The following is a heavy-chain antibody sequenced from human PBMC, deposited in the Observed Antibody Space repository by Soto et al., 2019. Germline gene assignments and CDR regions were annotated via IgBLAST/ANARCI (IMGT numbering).Heavy chain of an antibody. V-gene: IGHV4-34*01. J-gene: IGHJ4*02. Sequence: SETLSLTCAVYGGSFSGYYWSWIRQPPGKGLEWIGEINHSGSTNSNPSLKSRVTISVDTSKNQFSLKLSSVTAADTAVYYCASAGSGWYFRGSFYFDYWGQGTLVTVSS. CDR2: INHSGST. CDR1: GGSFSGYY. D-gene: IGHD6-19*01. CDR3: ASAGSGWYFRGSFYFDY.